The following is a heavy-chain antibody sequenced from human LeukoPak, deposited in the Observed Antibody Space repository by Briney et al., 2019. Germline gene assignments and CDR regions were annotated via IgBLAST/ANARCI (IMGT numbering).Heavy chain of an antibody. J-gene: IGHJ4*02. CDR3: AKEVVGATFHYFDY. CDR2: IYSGGST. Sequence: GGSLRLSCAASGFTVSSNYMSWVRQAPGKGLEWVSVIYSGGSTYYADSVKGRFTISRDNSKNTLYLQMNSLRAEDTAVYYCAKEVVGATFHYFDYWGQGTLVTVSS. CDR1: GFTVSSNY. V-gene: IGHV3-53*01. D-gene: IGHD1-26*01.